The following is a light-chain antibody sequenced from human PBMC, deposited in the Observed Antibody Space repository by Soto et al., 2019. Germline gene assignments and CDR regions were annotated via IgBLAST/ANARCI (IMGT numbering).Light chain of an antibody. CDR2: ECS. Sequence: QSALPQPDWGSGSPGQSSPISCTGTSSDVGGYNHVSWYQQHPGNVPKLVICECSKRPSGVSNRFSGSKSGNTASLTISGLQSEDEADYYCSSYTSSSTVLFGEGTKLTVL. CDR1: SSDVGGYNH. CDR3: SSYTSSSTVL. J-gene: IGLJ2*01. V-gene: IGLV2-14*01.